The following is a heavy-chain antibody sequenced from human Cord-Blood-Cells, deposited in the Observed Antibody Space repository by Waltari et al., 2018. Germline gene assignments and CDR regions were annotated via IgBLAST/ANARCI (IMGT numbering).Heavy chain of an antibody. CDR3: ARHMGYDILIGYYDY. CDR1: GGSISSSRYY. Sequence: QLQLQESGPGLVKPSETLSLTCPVSGGSISSSRYYWGWLRQAPGKGLEWIGSIYYSGSTYYNPSLKSRVTISVDTSKNQFSLKLSSVTAADTAEYYCARHMGYDILIGYYDYWGQGTLVTVSS. D-gene: IGHD3-9*01. CDR2: IYYSGST. V-gene: IGHV4-39*07. J-gene: IGHJ4*02.